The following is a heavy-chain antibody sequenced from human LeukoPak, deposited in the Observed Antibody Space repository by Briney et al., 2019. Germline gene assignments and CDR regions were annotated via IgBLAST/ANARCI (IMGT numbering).Heavy chain of an antibody. CDR3: ARGVSSSWYGKYDY. J-gene: IGHJ4*02. V-gene: IGHV4-39*07. CDR1: GGSVSSSNYY. D-gene: IGHD6-13*01. Sequence: SETLSLTCTVSGGSVSSSNYYWGWIRQPPGKGLEWIGSIYYSGSTYYNPSLKSRVTISVDTSKNQFSLKLSSVTAADTALYYCARGVSSSWYGKYDYWGQGTLVTVSS. CDR2: IYYSGST.